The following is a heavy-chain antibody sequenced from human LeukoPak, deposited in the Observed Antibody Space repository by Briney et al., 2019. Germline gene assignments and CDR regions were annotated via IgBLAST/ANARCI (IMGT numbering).Heavy chain of an antibody. CDR3: ARGLRDGYTLFYFDY. CDR1: GASISSSSYY. V-gene: IGHV4-39*01. J-gene: IGHJ4*02. CDR2: IYYTGST. D-gene: IGHD5-24*01. Sequence: PSETLTLTCSVSGASISSSSYYWGWIRQPPGKGLEWIGSIYYTGSTFYNPSLKSRVTISVDTSKNQFSMKLSSVTAADTAVYFCARGLRDGYTLFYFDYWGQGTLVTVSS.